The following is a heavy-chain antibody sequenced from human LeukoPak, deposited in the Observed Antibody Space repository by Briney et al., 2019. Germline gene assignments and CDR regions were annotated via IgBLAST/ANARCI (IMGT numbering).Heavy chain of an antibody. J-gene: IGHJ4*02. CDR3: ARLSVTTSYYFDY. V-gene: IGHV3-48*03. CDR2: ISSSGSTI. Sequence: GGSLRLSCAAPGFTFSSYEMNWVRQAPGKGLEWVSYISSSGSTIYYADSVKGRFTISRDNAKNSLYLQMNSLRAEDTAVYYCARLSVTTSYYFDYWGQGTLVTVSS. CDR1: GFTFSSYE. D-gene: IGHD4-17*01.